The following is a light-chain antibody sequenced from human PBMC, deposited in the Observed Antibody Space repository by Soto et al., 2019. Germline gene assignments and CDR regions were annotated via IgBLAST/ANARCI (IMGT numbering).Light chain of an antibody. J-gene: IGKJ5*01. CDR2: DAS. CDR1: QSVSSY. V-gene: IGKV3-11*01. Sequence: VLTQSPATLSLSPGERATFSCRASQSVSSYLAWYQQKPGQAPRLLIYDASNRATGIPARFSGSGSGTDFTLTISSLEPEDFAVYYCQQRSNWPPITFGQGTRLEIK. CDR3: QQRSNWPPIT.